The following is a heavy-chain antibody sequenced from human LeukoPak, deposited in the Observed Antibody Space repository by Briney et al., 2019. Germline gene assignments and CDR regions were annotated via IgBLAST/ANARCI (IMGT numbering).Heavy chain of an antibody. CDR1: GGSIISGSYY. CDR2: IYSSGST. D-gene: IGHD5-24*01. V-gene: IGHV4-61*02. CDR3: ARGLWEMATIPYWYFDI. J-gene: IGHJ2*01. Sequence: SEALSLTCTVSGGSIISGSYYWTWIRQPAGEGLEWIGRIYSSGSTNYNPSLKSRVTMSVDTSKNQFSLKLSSVTAADTALYYCARGLWEMATIPYWYFDIWGRGTLVTVSS.